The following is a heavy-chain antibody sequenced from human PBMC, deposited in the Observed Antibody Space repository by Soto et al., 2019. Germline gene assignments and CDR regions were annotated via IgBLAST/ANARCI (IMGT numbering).Heavy chain of an antibody. Sequence: SETLSLTCTVSGGSISSSSYYWGWIRQPPGKGLEWIGSIYYSGSTYYNPSLKSRVTISVDTSKNQFSLKLSSVTAADTAVYYCARHTPDSMIVVVPAAIGYWGQGXLVTVSS. V-gene: IGHV4-39*01. D-gene: IGHD2-2*02. CDR2: IYYSGST. CDR1: GGSISSSSYY. CDR3: ARHTPDSMIVVVPAAIGY. J-gene: IGHJ4*02.